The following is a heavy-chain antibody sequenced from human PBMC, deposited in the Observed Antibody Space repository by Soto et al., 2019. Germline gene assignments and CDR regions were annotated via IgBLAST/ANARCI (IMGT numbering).Heavy chain of an antibody. CDR1: GGSISSGGYY. CDR3: VRVSSSWYDLDY. CDR2: IYYSGSSGST. Sequence: QVQLQESGPGLVKPSQTLSLTCTVSGGSISSGGYYWSWIRQHPVKGLEWIGYIYYSGSSGSTYYNPSLKSRLTISVDTSKNEFSLNLSSVTAADTAVYYCVRVSSSWYDLDYWGQGTLVTVSS. J-gene: IGHJ4*02. V-gene: IGHV4-31*03. D-gene: IGHD6-13*01.